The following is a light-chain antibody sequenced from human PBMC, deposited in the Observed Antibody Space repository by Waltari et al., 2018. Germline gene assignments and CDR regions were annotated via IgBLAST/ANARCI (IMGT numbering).Light chain of an antibody. V-gene: IGLV2-8*01. CDR2: EVS. CDR3: SSYAGGNNAKVV. Sequence: QSALTQPPSASGSPGQSVTISCTGTSSDVGGYDYVSWSHQHPGKAPKLMIYEVSQRPSGVPARFSGSKSGNRASLTVSGLQAEDEADYYCSSYAGGNNAKVVFGGGTKLTVL. J-gene: IGLJ2*01. CDR1: SSDVGGYDY.